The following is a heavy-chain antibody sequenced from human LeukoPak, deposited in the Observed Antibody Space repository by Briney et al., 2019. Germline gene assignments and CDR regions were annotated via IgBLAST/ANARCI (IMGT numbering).Heavy chain of an antibody. J-gene: IGHJ6*02. CDR2: IYYSGST. CDR3: ASAQRGYSLDV. D-gene: IGHD5-12*01. V-gene: IGHV4-59*08. Sequence: SETLSLTCTVSGGSISSYYWSWIRQPPGKGLEWIGYIYYSGSTNYNPSLKSRVTISVDTSKNQFSLKLSSVTAADTAVYYCASAQRGYSLDVWGQGTTVTVSS. CDR1: GGSISSYY.